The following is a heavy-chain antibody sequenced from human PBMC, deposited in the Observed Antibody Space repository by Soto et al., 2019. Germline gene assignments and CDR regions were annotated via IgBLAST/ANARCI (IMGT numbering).Heavy chain of an antibody. CDR2: SNVGDGNT. V-gene: IGHV1-3*01. J-gene: IGHJ4*02. Sequence: QVQLVQSGAEVEKPGASVRVSCRASGYTFTDYAMHWVRQAPGQRLEWMGWSNVGDGNTKYSQKFQGRVTITRDTSASTVNMELSSLSSEDTVGYYCARSLSMITVGGVIGGGEYYFDYWGQGTLVTVSS. CDR3: ARSLSMITVGGVIGGGEYYFDY. CDR1: GYTFTDYA. D-gene: IGHD3-16*02.